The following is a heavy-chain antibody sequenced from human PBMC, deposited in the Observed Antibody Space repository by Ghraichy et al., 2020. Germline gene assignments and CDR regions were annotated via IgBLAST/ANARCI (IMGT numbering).Heavy chain of an antibody. CDR1: GGSFSGYY. CDR3: AKVVPAAMRFDYYYYMDV. CDR2: INHSGST. Sequence: SETLSLTCAVYGGSFSGYYWSWIRQPPGKGLEWIGEINHSGSTNYNPSLKSRVTISVDTSKNQFSLKLSSVTAADTAVYYCAKVVPAAMRFDYYYYMDVWGKGTTVTVSS. V-gene: IGHV4-34*01. J-gene: IGHJ6*03. D-gene: IGHD2-2*01.